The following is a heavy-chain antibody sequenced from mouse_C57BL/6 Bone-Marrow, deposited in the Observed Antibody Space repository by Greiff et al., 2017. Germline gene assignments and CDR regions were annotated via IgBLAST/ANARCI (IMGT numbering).Heavy chain of an antibody. V-gene: IGHV14-4*01. J-gene: IGHJ2*01. CDR1: GFNIKDDY. Sequence: VQLQQSGAELVRPGASVKLSCTASGFNIKDDYIHWVKQRPEQGLEWIGWIDPEIGDTEYASKFQGKATITSDTSSNTAYLQLSSLTYEDTAVYYCSSLDGNYFDFWGQGTPLTVAS. CDR2: IDPEIGDT. D-gene: IGHD2-1*01. CDR3: SSLDGNYFDF.